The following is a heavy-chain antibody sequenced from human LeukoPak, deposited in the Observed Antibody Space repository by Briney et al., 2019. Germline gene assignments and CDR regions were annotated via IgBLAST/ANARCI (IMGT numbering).Heavy chain of an antibody. D-gene: IGHD3-16*01. CDR3: VRDRLRVENYYYYMDV. V-gene: IGHV4-39*07. Sequence: SETLSLSCTVSGGSISSSTNCWGWIRQPPGQELVWIVSIYYSGSTYYNPSLKSRVTISVDTSKNHFSLKLSSVAAAERAGDYCVRDRLRVENYYYYMDVWGKGTRVTVSS. J-gene: IGHJ6*03. CDR2: IYYSGST. CDR1: GGSISSSTNC.